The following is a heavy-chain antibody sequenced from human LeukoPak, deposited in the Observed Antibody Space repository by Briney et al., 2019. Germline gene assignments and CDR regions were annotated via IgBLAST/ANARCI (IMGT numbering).Heavy chain of an antibody. V-gene: IGHV4-39*07. CDR1: GGSISSSSYY. CDR2: IYYSGST. J-gene: IGHJ5*02. D-gene: IGHD2-2*01. CDR3: ARRQLLPHGWFDP. Sequence: SETLSLTCTVSGGSISSSSYYWGWIRQPPGKGLEWSGSIYYSGSTYYNPSLKSRVTISVDTSKNQFSLKLSSVTAADTAVYYCARRQLLPHGWFDPWGQGTLVTVSS.